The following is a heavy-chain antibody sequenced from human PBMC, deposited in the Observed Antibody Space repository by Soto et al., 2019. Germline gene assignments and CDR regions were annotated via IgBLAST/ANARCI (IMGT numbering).Heavy chain of an antibody. CDR1: GFTFSSYS. D-gene: IGHD3-3*01. CDR2: ISSSSSYI. Sequence: PGGPLRLSCAASGFTFSSYSMNWVRQAPGKGLEWVSSISSSSSYIYYADSVKGRFTISRDNAKNSLYLQMNSLRAEDTAVYFWAEGAPDVIFGVSDYWGKGTLVPVSP. CDR3: AEGAPDVIFGVSDY. J-gene: IGHJ4*02. V-gene: IGHV3-21*01.